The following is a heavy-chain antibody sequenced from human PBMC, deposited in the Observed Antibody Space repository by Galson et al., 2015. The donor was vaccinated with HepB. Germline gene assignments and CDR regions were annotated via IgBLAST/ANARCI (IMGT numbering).Heavy chain of an antibody. CDR3: ARDRLYYYGSGSYGPFVFDP. Sequence: ETLSLTCTVSGGSISSYYWSWIRQPAGKGLEWIGRIYTSGSTNYNPSLKSRVTMSVDTSKNQFSLKLSSVTAADTAVYYCARDRLYYYGSGSYGPFVFDPWGQGTLVTVSS. V-gene: IGHV4-4*07. CDR2: IYTSGST. CDR1: GGSISSYY. D-gene: IGHD3-10*01. J-gene: IGHJ5*02.